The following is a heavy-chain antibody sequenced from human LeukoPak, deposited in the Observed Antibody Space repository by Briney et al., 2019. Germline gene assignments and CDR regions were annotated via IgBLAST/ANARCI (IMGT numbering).Heavy chain of an antibody. Sequence: PGGSLRLSCAASGFTVSNTYMSWVRQAPGKGLEWVAAVWDAGINTHYADSVKGRVTISRDNSKNTVYLQMNSLRVEDTAVYYCTRAPIGAAGPFDFWGQGTLVAVSS. CDR1: GFTVSNTY. D-gene: IGHD6-13*01. V-gene: IGHV3-33*08. CDR3: TRAPIGAAGPFDF. J-gene: IGHJ4*02. CDR2: VWDAGINT.